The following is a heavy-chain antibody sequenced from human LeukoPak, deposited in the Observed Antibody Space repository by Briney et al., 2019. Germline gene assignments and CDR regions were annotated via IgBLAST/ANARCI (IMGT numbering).Heavy chain of an antibody. V-gene: IGHV1-69*05. CDR1: GGTFSSYA. J-gene: IGHJ5*02. CDR2: IIPIFGTA. Sequence: SVKVSCKASGGTFSSYAISWVRQAPGQGLEWMGGIIPIFGTANYAQKFQGSVTITTDESTSTAYMELSSLRSEDTAVYYCPRINDFWSGPVGNWFDPWGQGTLVTASS. CDR3: PRINDFWSGPVGNWFDP. D-gene: IGHD3-3*01.